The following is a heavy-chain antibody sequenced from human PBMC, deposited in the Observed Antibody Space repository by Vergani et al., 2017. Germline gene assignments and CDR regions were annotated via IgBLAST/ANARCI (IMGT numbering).Heavy chain of an antibody. CDR1: GYTLTEFS. D-gene: IGHD2-21*01. CDR2: FDPEDGET. J-gene: IGHJ6*02. V-gene: IGHV1-24*01. Sequence: QVPLVLSGAEVKKPGASVQVSCKVSGYTLTEFSMHWVRQAPGQGLAWMGGFDPEDGETIYAQKFQGRVTMTEDTSTDTAYMELSSLRSEDTAVYYCATGDSRGGMDVWGQGTTVTVSS. CDR3: ATGDSRGGMDV.